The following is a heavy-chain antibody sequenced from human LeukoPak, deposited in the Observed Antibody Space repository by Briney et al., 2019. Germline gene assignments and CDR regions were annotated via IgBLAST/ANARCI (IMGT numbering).Heavy chain of an antibody. CDR1: GFTLSTYW. V-gene: IGHV3-74*01. CDR2: INPDGSTT. D-gene: IGHD4-23*01. CDR3: AKDIPYGGNFEDY. Sequence: GGSLRLSCAASGFTLSTYWMHWVRQAPGKGLVWVSRINPDGSTTTYADSVEGRFTISRDNSKNTLYLQMNSLRAEDTAVYYCAKDIPYGGNFEDYWGQGTLVTVSS. J-gene: IGHJ4*02.